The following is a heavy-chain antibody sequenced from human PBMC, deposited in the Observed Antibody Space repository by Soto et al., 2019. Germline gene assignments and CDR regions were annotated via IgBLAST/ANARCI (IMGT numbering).Heavy chain of an antibody. CDR1: GFTFSSYG. CDR2: IWYDGSNK. D-gene: IGHD5-12*01. J-gene: IGHJ4*02. V-gene: IGHV3-33*01. Sequence: QVQLVESGGGVVQPGRSLRLSCAASGFTFSSYGMHWVRQAPGKGLEWVAVIWYDGSNKYYADSVKGRFTISRDNSKNTLYLQMNRLRAEDPAVYYCARDSGAGGSGYDWGQGTLVTVSS. CDR3: ARDSGAGGSGYD.